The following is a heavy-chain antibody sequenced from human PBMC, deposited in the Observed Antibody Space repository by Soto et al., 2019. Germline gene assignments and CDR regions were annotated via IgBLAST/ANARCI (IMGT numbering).Heavy chain of an antibody. CDR1: GFTFNVYG. Sequence: ASVKVSFKTSGFTFNVYGIHWVLQAPGQGLEWMGGLIPIYDEPYYAQKFQGRVTISADKSTTTVHLELSSLRSDDTAVYFCARVREPHLDHYGLDVWGQGTTVTVSS. V-gene: IGHV1-69*06. J-gene: IGHJ6*02. CDR2: LIPIYDEP. D-gene: IGHD1-1*01. CDR3: ARVREPHLDHYGLDV.